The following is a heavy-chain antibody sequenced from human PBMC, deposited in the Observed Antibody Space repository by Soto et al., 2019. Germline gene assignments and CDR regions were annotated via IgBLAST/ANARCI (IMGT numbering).Heavy chain of an antibody. CDR1: GYTFTSYY. V-gene: IGHV1-46*01. J-gene: IGHJ5*02. Sequence: ASVKVSCKASGYTFTSYYMHWVRQAPGQGLEWMGIINPSGGSTSYAQKFQGRVTMTRDTSTSTVYMELSSLSSEDTAGYYCARAGDYDILTGSPGDWFDPWGQGTLVTVSS. CDR2: INPSGGST. CDR3: ARAGDYDILTGSPGDWFDP. D-gene: IGHD3-9*01.